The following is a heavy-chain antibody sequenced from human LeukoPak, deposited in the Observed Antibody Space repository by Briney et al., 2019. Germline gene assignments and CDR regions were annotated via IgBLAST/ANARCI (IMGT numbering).Heavy chain of an antibody. V-gene: IGHV1-69*04. Sequence: SVKVSCKASGGTFSSYAISWVRQAPGQGLEWMGRIIPILGIANYAQKFQGRVTITADKSTSTAYMELSSLRSEDTAVYYCARRDSSGYWAGDAFDIWGQGTMVTVSS. CDR3: ARRDSSGYWAGDAFDI. D-gene: IGHD3-22*01. CDR1: GGTFSSYA. CDR2: IIPILGIA. J-gene: IGHJ3*02.